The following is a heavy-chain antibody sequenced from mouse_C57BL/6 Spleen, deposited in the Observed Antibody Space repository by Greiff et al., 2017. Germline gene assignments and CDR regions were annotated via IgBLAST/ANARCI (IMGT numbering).Heavy chain of an antibody. D-gene: IGHD1-1*01. J-gene: IGHJ3*01. CDR3: TRPPNYYGSSGPFAY. CDR1: GYTFTDYE. Sequence: QVKLKESGAELVRPGASVTLSCKASGYTFTDYEMHWVKQTPVHGLEWLGAIDPETGGTAYHQKFKGKAILTADKSSSTAYMELRSLTSEDSAVYYCTRPPNYYGSSGPFAYWGQGTLVTVSA. V-gene: IGHV1-15*01. CDR2: IDPETGGT.